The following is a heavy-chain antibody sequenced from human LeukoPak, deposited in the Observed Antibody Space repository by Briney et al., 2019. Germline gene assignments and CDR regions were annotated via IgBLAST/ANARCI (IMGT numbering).Heavy chain of an antibody. CDR1: GFTFSSYS. D-gene: IGHD3-9*01. CDR3: ATLYDILTGYYRSLFDY. Sequence: GGSVRLSCAASGFTFSSYSMNWVRQAPGKGLEWVSYISSSSSTIYYADSVKGRFIISRDNAKNSLYLQMNSLSAEDTAVYYCATLYDILTGYYRSLFDYWGQGILVTVSS. CDR2: ISSSSSTI. J-gene: IGHJ4*02. V-gene: IGHV3-48*01.